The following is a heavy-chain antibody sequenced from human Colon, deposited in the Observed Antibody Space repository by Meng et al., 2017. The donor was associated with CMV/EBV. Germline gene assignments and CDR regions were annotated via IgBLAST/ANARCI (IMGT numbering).Heavy chain of an antibody. CDR3: ARASSAVGFDY. J-gene: IGHJ4*02. D-gene: IGHD4-23*01. CDR1: GGSVNSADYY. Sequence: SETLSLTCIVSGGSVNSADYYWSWIRQPPGKGLEWIGEINHSGSTNYNPSLKSRVTISVDTSKNQFSLKLSSVTAADTAVYYCARASSAVGFDYWGQGTLVTVSS. CDR2: INHSGST. V-gene: IGHV4-34*01.